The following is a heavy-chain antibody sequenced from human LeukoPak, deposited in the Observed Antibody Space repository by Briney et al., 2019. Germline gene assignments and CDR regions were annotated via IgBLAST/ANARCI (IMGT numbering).Heavy chain of an antibody. CDR2: ISYDGSNK. V-gene: IGHV3-30-3*01. D-gene: IGHD3-10*01. CDR3: ARATVRGVFAFDI. Sequence: GGSLRLSCAASGFTFSSYAMHWVRQAPGKGLEWVAVISYDGSNKYYADSVKGRFTISRDNSKNTLYLQMNSLRAEDTAVYYCARATVRGVFAFDIWGQGTMVTVSS. CDR1: GFTFSSYA. J-gene: IGHJ3*02.